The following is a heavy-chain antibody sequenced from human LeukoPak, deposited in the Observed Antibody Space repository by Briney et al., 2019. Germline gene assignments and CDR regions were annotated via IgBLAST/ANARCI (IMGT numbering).Heavy chain of an antibody. CDR1: GGSISSGDYY. Sequence: SETLSLTCTVSGGSISSGDYYWSWIRQPPGKGLEWIGYISYSGSTYYNPSLKSRVTISVDTPKNQFSLKLSSVTAADTAVYYCARRVVPAAIQGPDYWGQGTLVTVSS. D-gene: IGHD2-2*02. CDR2: ISYSGST. CDR3: ARRVVPAAIQGPDY. J-gene: IGHJ4*02. V-gene: IGHV4-30-4*08.